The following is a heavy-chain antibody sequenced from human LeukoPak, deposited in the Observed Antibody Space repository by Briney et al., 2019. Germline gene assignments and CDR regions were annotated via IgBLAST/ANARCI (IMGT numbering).Heavy chain of an antibody. CDR1: GGSISSYY. V-gene: IGHV4-59*01. CDR2: IYYSGST. J-gene: IGHJ4*02. D-gene: IGHD3-22*01. Sequence: SETLSLTCTASGGSISSYYWNWIRHPPGKGLEWIGYIYYSGSTNYTPSLKSRVTRSVDTSKNQFSLKLSSVTAADTAVYYCARERLGYYDRSGLDYWGQGTLVTVSS. CDR3: ARERLGYYDRSGLDY.